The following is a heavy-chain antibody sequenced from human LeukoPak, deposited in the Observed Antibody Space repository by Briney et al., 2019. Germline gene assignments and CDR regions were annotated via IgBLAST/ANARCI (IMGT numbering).Heavy chain of an antibody. CDR2: IYHSGST. CDR3: ARDQGNWFDP. CDR1: GGSISSRTYY. Sequence: PSETLSLTCTVSGGSISSRTYYWGWIRQPPGKGLEWIGSIYHSGSTYYNPSLKSRVTISVDTSKNQFSLKLSSVTAADTAVYYCARDQGNWFDPWGQGTLVTVSS. V-gene: IGHV4-39*07. J-gene: IGHJ5*02.